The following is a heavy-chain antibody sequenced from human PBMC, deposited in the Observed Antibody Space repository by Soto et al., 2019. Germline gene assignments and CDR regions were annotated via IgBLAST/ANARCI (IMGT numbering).Heavy chain of an antibody. CDR3: ARRIPFGYGMDV. J-gene: IGHJ6*02. CDR2: ITSNGGNT. CDR1: GFTFSSYA. V-gene: IGHV3-64*01. Sequence: EVQLVESVGGLVQPGGSLRLSCAASGFTFSSYAMHWVCQAPGKGLEYVSDITSNGGNTDYASSVKGRFTISRDNSKNTLYLQMGSLRAEDMAVYYCARRIPFGYGMDVWGQGTTVTVSS. D-gene: IGHD2-21*01.